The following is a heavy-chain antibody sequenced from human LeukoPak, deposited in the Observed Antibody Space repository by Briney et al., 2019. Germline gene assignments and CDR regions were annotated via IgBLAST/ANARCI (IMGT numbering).Heavy chain of an antibody. Sequence: GGSLRLSCAASGFTVSANCMSWVRQAAGKGLEWVSTIYRHGRTYYADSVKGRFTISRDSSKNTLDLQMNSLRAEDTAVYFCARAPEHVYMPMDVWGQGTTVIVS. CDR3: ARAPEHVYMPMDV. V-gene: IGHV3-66*02. J-gene: IGHJ6*02. D-gene: IGHD2-2*01. CDR2: IYRHGRT. CDR1: GFTVSANC.